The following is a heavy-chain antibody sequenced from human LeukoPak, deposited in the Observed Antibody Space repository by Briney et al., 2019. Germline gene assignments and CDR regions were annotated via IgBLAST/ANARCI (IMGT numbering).Heavy chain of an antibody. CDR2: IWYDGSNK. V-gene: IGHV3-33*01. Sequence: PGGSLRLSCAASGFTFSSYGMHWVRQAPGKGLEWVAVIWYDGSNKYYADSVKGRFTISRDNSKNTLYPQMNSLRAEDTAVYYCARDPMLAAAGTLDYWGQGTLVTVSS. J-gene: IGHJ4*02. CDR1: GFTFSSYG. CDR3: ARDPMLAAAGTLDY. D-gene: IGHD6-13*01.